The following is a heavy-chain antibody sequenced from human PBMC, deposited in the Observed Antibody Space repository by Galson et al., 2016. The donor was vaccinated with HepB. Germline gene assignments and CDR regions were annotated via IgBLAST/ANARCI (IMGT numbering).Heavy chain of an antibody. CDR1: GFTFSSYG. D-gene: IGHD6-13*01. J-gene: IGHJ4*02. CDR2: IWYDGSTK. Sequence: SLRLSCAASGFTFSSYGMHWVRQAPGKGLEWVACIWYDGSTKYYANSVKGRFTISRDNSKNTLYLQMNSLRAEDTAVYYCAREDPTIASASFDYWGQGTLVTVSS. V-gene: IGHV3-33*01. CDR3: AREDPTIASASFDY.